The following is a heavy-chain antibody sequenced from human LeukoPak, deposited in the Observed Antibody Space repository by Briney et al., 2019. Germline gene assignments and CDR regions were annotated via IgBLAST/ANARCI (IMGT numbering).Heavy chain of an antibody. CDR2: ISYDGSNK. Sequence: TGGSLRLSCAASGFTFSSYAMHWVRQAPGKGLEWVAVISYDGSNKYYADSVKGRFTISRDNAKNSLYLQMNSLRAEDTAVYYCARDHGDYVGDRLDYWGQGTLVTVSS. V-gene: IGHV3-30-3*01. CDR1: GFTFSSYA. J-gene: IGHJ4*02. D-gene: IGHD4-17*01. CDR3: ARDHGDYVGDRLDY.